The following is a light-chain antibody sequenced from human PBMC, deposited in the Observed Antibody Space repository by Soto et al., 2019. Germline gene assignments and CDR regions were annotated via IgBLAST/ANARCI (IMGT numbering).Light chain of an antibody. CDR1: SSDGGGYDY. CDR3: TSYTSSSTYV. V-gene: IGLV2-14*01. Sequence: QSALTQPASVSGSPGQSITVSCTGTSSDGGGYDYVSWYQQHPGNAPKLLISDVTNRPSGVSNRFSGSKSDNTASLTISGLQTEDEADYYCTSYTSSSTYVFGTGTKVTVL. J-gene: IGLJ1*01. CDR2: DVT.